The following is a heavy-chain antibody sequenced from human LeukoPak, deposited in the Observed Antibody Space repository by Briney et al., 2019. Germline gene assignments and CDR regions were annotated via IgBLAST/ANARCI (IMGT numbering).Heavy chain of an antibody. CDR2: IRSKAYGGTT. V-gene: IGHV3-49*04. Sequence: PGGTLRLSCTASGFTFGYYAMSWVRQAPGKGLEWVGFIRSKAYGGTTEYAASVKGRFTISRDDSKSIAYLQMNSLKTEDTAVYYCTRDQWLVRSSFDYWGQGTLVTVSS. D-gene: IGHD6-19*01. CDR3: TRDQWLVRSSFDY. J-gene: IGHJ4*02. CDR1: GFTFGYYA.